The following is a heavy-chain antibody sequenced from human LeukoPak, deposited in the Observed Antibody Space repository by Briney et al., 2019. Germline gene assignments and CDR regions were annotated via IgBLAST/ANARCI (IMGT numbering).Heavy chain of an antibody. J-gene: IGHJ6*02. CDR3: ARVVGDTTKYYGMDV. V-gene: IGHV4-61*08. Sequence: SETLSLTCTVSGGSISSGGYYWSWIRQHPGKGLEWIGYIYYSGSTNYNPSLKSRVTISVDTSKNQFSLKLSSVTAADTAVYYCARVVGDTTKYYGMDVWGQGTTVTVSS. CDR2: IYYSGST. CDR1: GGSISSGGYY. D-gene: IGHD3-22*01.